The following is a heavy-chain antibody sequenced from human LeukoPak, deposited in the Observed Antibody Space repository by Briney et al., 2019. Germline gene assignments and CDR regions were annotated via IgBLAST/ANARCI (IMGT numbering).Heavy chain of an antibody. CDR3: ANAFRDGYNLQYYYYYYGMDV. V-gene: IGHV1-69*13. CDR2: IIPIFGTA. J-gene: IGHJ6*02. Sequence: SVKVSCKASGGTFSSYAISWVRQAPGQGLEWMGGIIPIFGTANYAQKFQGRVTITADESTSTAYMELSSLRSEDTAVYYCANAFRDGYNLQYYYYYYGMDVWGQGTTVTVSS. CDR1: GGTFSSYA. D-gene: IGHD5-24*01.